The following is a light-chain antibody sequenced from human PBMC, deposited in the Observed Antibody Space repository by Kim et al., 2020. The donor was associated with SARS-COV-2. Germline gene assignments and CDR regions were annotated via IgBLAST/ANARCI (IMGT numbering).Light chain of an antibody. CDR1: KLGDKY. J-gene: IGLJ2*01. Sequence: VSPGQTASITFSGDKLGDKYACWYQQKPGQSPVLVIYQDSKWPSGIPERFSGSNSGNTATLTISGTQAMDEADYYCQAWDSSTVVFGGGTQLTVL. CDR3: QAWDSSTVV. V-gene: IGLV3-1*01. CDR2: QDS.